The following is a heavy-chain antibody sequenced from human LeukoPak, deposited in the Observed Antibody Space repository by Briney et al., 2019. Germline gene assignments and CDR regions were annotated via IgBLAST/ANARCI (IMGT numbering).Heavy chain of an antibody. V-gene: IGHV3-7*03. Sequence: GGSLRLSCAASGFTFSSYSMNWVRQAPGKGLEWVANIKQDGSEIYYVDSVKGRFTISRDNSKNTLYLRVNSLRAEDTAVYYCAKDVKYSYGYYSDWFDPWGQGTLVTVSS. CDR3: AKDVKYSYGYYSDWFDP. D-gene: IGHD5-18*01. J-gene: IGHJ5*02. CDR2: IKQDGSEI. CDR1: GFTFSSYS.